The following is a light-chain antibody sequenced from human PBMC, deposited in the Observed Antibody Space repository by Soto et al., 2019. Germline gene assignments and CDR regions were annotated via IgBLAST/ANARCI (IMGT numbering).Light chain of an antibody. CDR2: NAS. CDR1: QSISSW. V-gene: IGKV1-5*03. CDR3: QHYNTYLEA. J-gene: IGKJ1*01. Sequence: DIQMTQSPSTLSASLGDRVTITCRASQSISSWFAWYQQKPGKAPKLLIYNASTLKSGVPSRFSGSGSGTEFTLTISSLQPDDFATYYCQHYNTYLEAFGQGTKV.